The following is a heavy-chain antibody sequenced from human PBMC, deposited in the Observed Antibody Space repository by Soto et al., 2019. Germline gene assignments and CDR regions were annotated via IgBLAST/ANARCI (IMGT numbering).Heavy chain of an antibody. D-gene: IGHD2-15*01. CDR1: GFTFSSYA. CDR2: ISGSGGST. CDR3: AKNGPGVVYYGMDV. J-gene: IGHJ6*02. Sequence: EVQLLESGGGLVQPGGSLRLSCAASGFTFSSYAMSWVRQAPGKGLEWVSAISGSGGSTYYADSVKGRFTISRDNSKNTLDLQTNSLRAEDTAVYYWAKNGPGVVYYGMDVWGQGTTVTVSS. V-gene: IGHV3-23*01.